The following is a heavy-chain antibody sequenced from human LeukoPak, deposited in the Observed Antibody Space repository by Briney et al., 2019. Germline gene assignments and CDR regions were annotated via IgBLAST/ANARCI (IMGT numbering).Heavy chain of an antibody. J-gene: IGHJ4*02. Sequence: TSETLSLTCTVSGGSISSGTYYWSWVRQPPGKGLEWIGSIYYSGSTSYNPSLKSRVTISVDTSKNQFSLKLDSVTAADTAVYYCARNASDSGTSYFDYWGQGTLVTVSS. CDR1: GGSISSGTYY. CDR3: ARNASDSGTSYFDY. D-gene: IGHD1-26*01. CDR2: IYYSGST. V-gene: IGHV4-39*01.